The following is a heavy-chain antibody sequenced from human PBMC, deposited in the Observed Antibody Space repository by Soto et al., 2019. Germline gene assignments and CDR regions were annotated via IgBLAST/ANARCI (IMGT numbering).Heavy chain of an antibody. V-gene: IGHV4-61*03. CDR3: ARAYGDYVFDF. D-gene: IGHD4-17*01. J-gene: IGHJ4*02. CDR1: GGSISSGGYS. CDR2: IYHSGST. Sequence: TSETLSLTCAVSGGSISSGGYSWSWIRQPPGKGLEWIGYIYHSGSTNYNPSLKSRVTISVDTSKNHFSLKLSSVTATDTAVYYCARAYGDYVFDFWGQGTLVTVSS.